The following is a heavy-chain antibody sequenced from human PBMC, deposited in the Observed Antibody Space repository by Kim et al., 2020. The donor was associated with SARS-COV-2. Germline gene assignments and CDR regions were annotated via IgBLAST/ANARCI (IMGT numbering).Heavy chain of an antibody. D-gene: IGHD6-13*01. J-gene: IGHJ4*02. CDR3: ATSSGYSNSWGPFDY. CDR1: GYTFTGYY. V-gene: IGHV1-2*02. CDR2: MNPNSGAS. Sequence: ASVKVSCKGSGYTFTGYYMHWVRQAPGQGLEWMGWMNPNSGASNSAQKFQGRVSMTRDTSISTAYVERTRLTSDDTAVYYCATSSGYSNSWGPFDYWGQGSLVTVSS.